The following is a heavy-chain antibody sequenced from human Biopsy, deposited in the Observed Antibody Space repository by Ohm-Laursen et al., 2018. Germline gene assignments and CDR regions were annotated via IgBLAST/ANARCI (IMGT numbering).Heavy chain of an antibody. CDR2: ISDRGRT. J-gene: IGHJ3*01. CDR1: GGSISSSGDY. V-gene: IGHV4-61*08. CDR3: ARLYRLDDYWNDDPPDAFDV. D-gene: IGHD3-3*01. Sequence: SETLSLTCTVSGGSISSSGDYWSWIRQPPRKGLEWIGYISDRGRTNYNPSLRGRVTISVDTSKNQFSLKLTSVTAADTAVFFCARLYRLDDYWNDDPPDAFDVWGQGTMVTVSS.